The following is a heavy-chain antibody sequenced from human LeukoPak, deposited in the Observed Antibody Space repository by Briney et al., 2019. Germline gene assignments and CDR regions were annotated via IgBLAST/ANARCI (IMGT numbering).Heavy chain of an antibody. V-gene: IGHV4-59*01. J-gene: IGHJ4*02. CDR3: ARDHTMGVDY. CDR2: IYSSGST. Sequence: SETLSLTCTVSGDSISSYFWTWIRQPPGKGLEWIGNIYSSGSTNYKPSLKSRVTISVDTSKNQFSLKMSSVTAADTAVYYCARDHTMGVDYWGQGTLVTVSS. CDR1: GDSISSYF. D-gene: IGHD3-10*01.